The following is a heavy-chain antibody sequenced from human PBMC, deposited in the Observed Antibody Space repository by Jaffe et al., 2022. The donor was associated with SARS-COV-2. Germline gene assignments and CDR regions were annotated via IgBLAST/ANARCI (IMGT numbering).Heavy chain of an antibody. J-gene: IGHJ4*02. V-gene: IGHV4-39*01. Sequence: QLQLQESGPGLVRPSETLSLTCSVSGDSIDSSTYFWGWIRQPPGKGLEWIGSIYYSGTTYYNPSLMSRVTVSVDTSKNQFSLKLTSVIAADTAVYYCARQTPPGVAGSQGVHYWGQGTLVTVSS. D-gene: IGHD6-19*01. CDR3: ARQTPPGVAGSQGVHY. CDR1: GDSIDSSTYF. CDR2: IYYSGTT.